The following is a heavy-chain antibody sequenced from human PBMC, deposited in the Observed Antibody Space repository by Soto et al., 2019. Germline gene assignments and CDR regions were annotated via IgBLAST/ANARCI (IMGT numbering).Heavy chain of an antibody. Sequence: PGGSLRLSCAASGFTFSRYWMHWVRQAPGKGLVWVPRINSDGSSTNYADSVKGRFTISRDNAKNTLYLQMNSLRAEDTAIYYCASTAIVLTLDYWGQGTLVTVS. CDR3: ASTAIVLTLDY. J-gene: IGHJ4*02. V-gene: IGHV3-74*01. CDR2: INSDGSST. CDR1: GFTFSRYW. D-gene: IGHD5-18*01.